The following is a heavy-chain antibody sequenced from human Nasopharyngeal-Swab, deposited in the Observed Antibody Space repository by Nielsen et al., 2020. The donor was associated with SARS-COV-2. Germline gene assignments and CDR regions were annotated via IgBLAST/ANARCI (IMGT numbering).Heavy chain of an antibody. CDR2: VLYIGSG. CDR1: GGSISRSAYY. Sequence: GSLRLSCSVSGGSISRSAYYWGWIRQPPGKGLEWIGSVLYIGSGYYNPSLKSRVAISVDTSTNQFSLRLNSVTAAATAVYYCARGPGLYSEFWSGYYGAFDIWGQGIIVTVSS. J-gene: IGHJ3*02. V-gene: IGHV4-39*02. D-gene: IGHD3-3*01. CDR3: ARGPGLYSEFWSGYYGAFDI.